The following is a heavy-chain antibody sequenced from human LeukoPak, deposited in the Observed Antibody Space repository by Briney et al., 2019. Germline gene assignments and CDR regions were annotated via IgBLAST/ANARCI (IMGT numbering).Heavy chain of an antibody. CDR3: ARDFYDYAQHAFDI. J-gene: IGHJ3*02. CDR1: GYTFTGYY. Sequence: ASVKVSCKASGYTFTGYYMHWVRQAPGQGLEWMGWINPNSGGTNYAQKFQGRVTMTRDTSISTAYMELSRLRSDDTAVYYCARDFYDYAQHAFDIWGQGTMVTVSS. V-gene: IGHV1-2*02. D-gene: IGHD3-16*01. CDR2: INPNSGGT.